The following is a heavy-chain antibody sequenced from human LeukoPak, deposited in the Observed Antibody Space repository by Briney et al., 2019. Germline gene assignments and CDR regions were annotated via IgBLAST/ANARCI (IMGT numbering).Heavy chain of an antibody. CDR3: ARSAAYGAEYNWFDP. V-gene: IGHV4-34*01. Sequence: PSETLSLTCAVYGGSFSGYYWSWIRLPPGKGLEWIGEINHSGSTNDNPSLKSRVTISVDTSKNQFSLKLSSVTAADTAVYYCARSAAYGAEYNWFDPWGQGTLVTVSS. CDR1: GGSFSGYY. J-gene: IGHJ5*02. D-gene: IGHD4-17*01. CDR2: INHSGST.